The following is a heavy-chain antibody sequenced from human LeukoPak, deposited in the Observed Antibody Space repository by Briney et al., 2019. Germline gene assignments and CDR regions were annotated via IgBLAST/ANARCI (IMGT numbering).Heavy chain of an antibody. CDR2: IYSGGTT. CDR1: GFTVSSNY. J-gene: IGHJ5*02. CDR3: ARHSSSWSFDP. D-gene: IGHD6-13*01. V-gene: IGHV3-53*01. Sequence: AGGSLRLSCAASGFTVSSNYMSWVRQAPGKGLEWVSVIYSGGTTYYADSVKGRFTISRDNSKNTLYLQMNSLRAEDTAVYYCARHSSSWSFDPRGQGTLVTVSS.